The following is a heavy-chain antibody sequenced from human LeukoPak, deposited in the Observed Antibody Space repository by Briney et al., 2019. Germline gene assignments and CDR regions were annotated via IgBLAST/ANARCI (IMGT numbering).Heavy chain of an antibody. J-gene: IGHJ4*02. CDR2: ISYDGSNK. V-gene: IGHV3-30*18. Sequence: GGSLRLSYAASGFTFSSYGMHWVRQAPGKGLEWVAVISYDGSNKYYVDSVKGRFTISRDNSKNTLYVQMNSLGVEDTAVYYCVKDYYDILTGPYFDYWGQGTLVTVSS. CDR3: VKDYYDILTGPYFDY. CDR1: GFTFSSYG. D-gene: IGHD3-9*01.